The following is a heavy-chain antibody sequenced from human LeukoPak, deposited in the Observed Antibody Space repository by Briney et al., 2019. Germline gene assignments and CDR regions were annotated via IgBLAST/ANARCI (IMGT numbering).Heavy chain of an antibody. CDR2: IYYSESA. V-gene: IGHV4-59*08. D-gene: IGHD2-15*01. CDR3: ARVGGFPLSAFDI. J-gene: IGHJ3*02. Sequence: SETLSLTCTVSGASIRSYYWSWIRQPPGKGLEWIGYIYYSESANYNPSLKSRITISVDTSKNQFSLNLNSVTAADTAVYYCARVGGFPLSAFDIWGQGTLVTVSS. CDR1: GASIRSYY.